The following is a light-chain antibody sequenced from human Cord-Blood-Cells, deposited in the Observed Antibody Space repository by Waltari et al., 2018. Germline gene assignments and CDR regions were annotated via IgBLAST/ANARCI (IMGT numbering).Light chain of an antibody. J-gene: IGLJ1*01. CDR3: SSYTSSSTYV. Sequence: QSALTQPASVAGSPGQSITISCTGTSSDVGCYNYVPWYQQHPGKAPKLMIYYVSNRPSGFSNRFSGSKSGNTASLTISGLQAEDEADYYCSSYTSSSTYVFGTGTKVTVL. CDR2: YVS. CDR1: SSDVGCYNY. V-gene: IGLV2-14*01.